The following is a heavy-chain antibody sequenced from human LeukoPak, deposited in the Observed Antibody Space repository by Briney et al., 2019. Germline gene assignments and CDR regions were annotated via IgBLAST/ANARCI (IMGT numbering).Heavy chain of an antibody. CDR3: AKDLSSVGSGYWD. D-gene: IGHD3-22*01. CDR2: ISGSGDST. Sequence: GGSLRLSCAASGFTFSSYAMSWVRQAPGKGLEWVSAISGSGDSTYYGDSVKGRFTISRDNSKNTLYLQMNSLRAEDTAVYYCAKDLSSVGSGYWDWGQGTLVTVSS. J-gene: IGHJ4*02. CDR1: GFTFSSYA. V-gene: IGHV3-23*01.